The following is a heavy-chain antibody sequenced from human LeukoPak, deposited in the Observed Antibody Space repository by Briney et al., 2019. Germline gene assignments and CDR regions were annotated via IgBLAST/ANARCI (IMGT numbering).Heavy chain of an antibody. J-gene: IGHJ4*01. D-gene: IGHD4-17*01. CDR1: GGSISSSSYY. CDR2: IYTSGST. CDR3: ARVSYGDSYYFDY. V-gene: IGHV4-61*02. Sequence: SETLSLTCTVSGGSISSSSYYWGWIRQPAGKGLEWIGRIYTSGSTNYNPSLKSRVTISVDTSKNQFSLKLSSVTAADTAVYYCARVSYGDSYYFDYWGQGTLVTVSS.